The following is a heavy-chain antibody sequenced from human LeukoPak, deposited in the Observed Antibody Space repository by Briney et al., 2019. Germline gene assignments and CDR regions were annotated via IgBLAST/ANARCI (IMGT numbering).Heavy chain of an antibody. V-gene: IGHV1-2*02. J-gene: IGHJ5*02. CDR2: INPKSGGT. Sequence: ASVKVSCKASGYTFTGYYMHWVRQAPGQGLEWMGWINPKSGGTNYEQKFQGRVIMTRDTSISTAFMELSSLRSDDTAVYYCARHMTTANNWFDPWGQGTLVTVSS. CDR1: GYTFTGYY. D-gene: IGHD1-1*01. CDR3: ARHMTTANNWFDP.